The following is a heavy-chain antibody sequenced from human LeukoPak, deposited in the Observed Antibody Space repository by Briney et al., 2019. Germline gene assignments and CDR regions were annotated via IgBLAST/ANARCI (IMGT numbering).Heavy chain of an antibody. CDR1: GFTSSSYA. V-gene: IGHV3-23*01. CDR3: AKGGGGWFKRYFDY. J-gene: IGHJ4*02. Sequence: GRSLRLSCAASGFTSSSYAMSWVRQAPGKGLEWVSAISGSGGSTYYADSVKGRFTISRDNSKNTLYLQMNSLRAEDTAVYYCAKGGGGWFKRYFDYWGQGTLVTVSS. D-gene: IGHD6-19*01. CDR2: ISGSGGST.